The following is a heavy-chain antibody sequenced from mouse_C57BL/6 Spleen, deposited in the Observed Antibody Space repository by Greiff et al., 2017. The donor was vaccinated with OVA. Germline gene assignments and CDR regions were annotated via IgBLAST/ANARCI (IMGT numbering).Heavy chain of an antibody. D-gene: IGHD1-1*01. V-gene: IGHV5-17*01. J-gene: IGHJ4*01. CDR1: GFTFSDYG. Sequence: EVHLVESGGGLVKPGGSLKLSCAASGFTFSDYGMHWVRQAPEKGLEWVAYISSGSSTIYYADTVKGRFTISRDNAKNTLFLQMTSLRSEDTAMYYCARNYGSSYGDAMDYWGQGTSVTVSS. CDR2: ISSGSSTI. CDR3: ARNYGSSYGDAMDY.